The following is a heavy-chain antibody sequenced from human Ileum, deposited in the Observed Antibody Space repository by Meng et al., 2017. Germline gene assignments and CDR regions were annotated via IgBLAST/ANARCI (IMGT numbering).Heavy chain of an antibody. CDR1: GGSVSSNIAA. V-gene: IGHV6-1*01. CDR2: TYYRSKWYS. CDR3: ASGSGSLDY. D-gene: IGHD3-3*01. J-gene: IGHJ4*02. Sequence: QVQLQQSGPVLVKPSQTLSLTCAVSGGSVSSNIAAWNWIRQSPLRGLEWLGRTYYRSKWYSEYAVSVKNRISITPDTSKNQFSLQMNSVTPEDTAVYYCASGSGSLDYWGPGTLVTVSS.